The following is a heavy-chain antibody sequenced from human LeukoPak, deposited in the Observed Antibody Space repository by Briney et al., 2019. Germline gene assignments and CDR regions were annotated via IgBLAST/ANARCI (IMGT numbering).Heavy chain of an antibody. V-gene: IGHV3-23*01. CDR3: AEKDGTL. J-gene: IGHJ4*02. Sequence: PGGSLRLSCAASGITFTTYAMSWVRQAPGKGLQWVSSISATGGSTYYADSVKGRFTISRDNSKNTLYLQMSSLRAEDTAVYYCAEKDGTLWGQGVLVTVAS. CDR1: GITFTTYA. CDR2: ISATGGST. D-gene: IGHD1/OR15-1a*01.